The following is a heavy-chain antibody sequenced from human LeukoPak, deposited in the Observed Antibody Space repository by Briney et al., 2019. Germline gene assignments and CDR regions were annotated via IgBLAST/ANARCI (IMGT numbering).Heavy chain of an antibody. CDR1: GGSFSDYY. V-gene: IGHV4-34*01. CDR3: ARRTDSGSWYFDL. J-gene: IGHJ2*01. D-gene: IGHD6-6*01. Sequence: SETLSLTCAVFGGSFSDYYWSWIRQPPGKGLEWIGEINHSGITNYNPSLKSRVTISVDTSKNQFSLKLSSVTAADTAVYYCARRTDSGSWYFDLWGRGTLVTVSS. CDR2: INHSGIT.